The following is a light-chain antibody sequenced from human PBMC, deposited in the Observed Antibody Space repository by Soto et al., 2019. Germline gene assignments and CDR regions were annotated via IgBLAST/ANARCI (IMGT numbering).Light chain of an antibody. Sequence: DIQMTQSPSTLSVSVGDRVTIACRASQTISSWLAWYQQKPGKAPKLLIYKASTLKSGVPSRFSGSGSGTEFTLTISSLQPDDFETYYCQHYNSYSEAFGQGTKVDIX. CDR2: KAS. V-gene: IGKV1-5*03. CDR3: QHYNSYSEA. J-gene: IGKJ1*01. CDR1: QTISSW.